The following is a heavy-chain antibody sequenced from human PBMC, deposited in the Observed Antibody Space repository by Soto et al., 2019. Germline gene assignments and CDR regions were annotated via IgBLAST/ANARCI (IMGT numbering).Heavy chain of an antibody. J-gene: IGHJ4*02. V-gene: IGHV4-59*01. Sequence: SETLSLTCTVSGGSISSYYWSWIRQPPGKGLEWIGYIYYSGSTNYNPSLKSRVTISVDTSKNQSSLKLSSVTAADTAVYYCARTPSGLTNFDYWGQGTLVTVSS. CDR2: IYYSGST. D-gene: IGHD5-12*01. CDR3: ARTPSGLTNFDY. CDR1: GGSISSYY.